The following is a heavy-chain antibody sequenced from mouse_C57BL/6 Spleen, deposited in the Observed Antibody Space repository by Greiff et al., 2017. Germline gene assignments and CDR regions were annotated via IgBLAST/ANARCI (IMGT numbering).Heavy chain of an antibody. Sequence: QVQLKESGPELVKPGASVKISCKASGYAFSSSWMNWVKQRPGKGLEWIGRIYPGDGDTNYNGKFKGKATLTADKSSSTAYMQLSSLTSEDSAVYFCARNRDGSSYYAMDYWGQGTSVTVSS. J-gene: IGHJ4*01. D-gene: IGHD1-1*01. CDR3: ARNRDGSSYYAMDY. V-gene: IGHV1-82*01. CDR2: IYPGDGDT. CDR1: GYAFSSSW.